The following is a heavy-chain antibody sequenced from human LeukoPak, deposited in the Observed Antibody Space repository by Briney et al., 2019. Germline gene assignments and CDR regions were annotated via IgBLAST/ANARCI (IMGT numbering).Heavy chain of an antibody. D-gene: IGHD3-22*01. J-gene: IGHJ4*02. V-gene: IGHV4-34*12. CDR2: IFLSGST. CDR1: VGSVSGYS. Sequence: PSETPSDTRVVHVGSVSGYSWSWIRPTPGKGLEWIGDIFLSGSTNYNQSLKSRVTISVDTSKNQFSLKLSSVTAADTAVYYCARLRRYYGSSGYYLFFDYWGQGTLVTVSS. CDR3: ARLRRYYGSSGYYLFFDY.